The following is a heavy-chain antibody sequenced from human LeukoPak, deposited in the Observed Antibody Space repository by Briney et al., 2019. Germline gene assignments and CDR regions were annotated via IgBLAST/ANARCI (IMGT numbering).Heavy chain of an antibody. CDR1: GFTFSSYS. J-gene: IGHJ4*02. Sequence: PGGSLRLSCAASGFTFSSYSMNWVRQAPGKGLEWVSSIRSSSSYIYYADSVKGRFTISRDNAKNSLYLQMNSLRAEDTAVYYCARDGGYCSGGSCYSFDFWGQGTLVTVSS. D-gene: IGHD2-15*01. CDR2: IRSSSSYI. V-gene: IGHV3-21*01. CDR3: ARDGGYCSGGSCYSFDF.